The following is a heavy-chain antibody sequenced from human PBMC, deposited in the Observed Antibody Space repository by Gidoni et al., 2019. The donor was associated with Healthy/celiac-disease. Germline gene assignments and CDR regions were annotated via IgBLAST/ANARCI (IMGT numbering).Heavy chain of an antibody. CDR1: GGSISSSSYY. CDR2: IYYSGST. D-gene: IGHD3-10*01. J-gene: IGHJ3*02. V-gene: IGHV4-39*01. Sequence: QLQLQESGPGLVKPSETLSLTCTVSGGSISSSSYYWGWIRQPPGKGLEWIGSIYYSGSTYYNPSLKSRVTISVDTSKNQFSLKLSSVTAADTAVYYCARQRVNGSGSYYYHDAFDIWGQGTMVTVSS. CDR3: ARQRVNGSGSYYYHDAFDI.